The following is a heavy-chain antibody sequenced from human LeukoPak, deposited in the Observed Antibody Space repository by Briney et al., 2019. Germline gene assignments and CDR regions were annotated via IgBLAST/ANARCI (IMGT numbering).Heavy chain of an antibody. V-gene: IGHV3-11*01. CDR2: ISNSGTTI. Sequence: GRSLRLSCAASGFTFSDYYMRWIRQAPGKGLEWVAYISNSGTTIFYPDSVKGRFTISRDNAKNSLYLQMNSLRAEDTAVYYCAREAWGMDVWGQGTTVIVSS. J-gene: IGHJ6*02. CDR1: GFTFSDYY. CDR3: AREAWGMDV.